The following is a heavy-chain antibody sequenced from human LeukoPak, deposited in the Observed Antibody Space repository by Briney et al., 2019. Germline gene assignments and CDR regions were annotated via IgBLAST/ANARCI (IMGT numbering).Heavy chain of an antibody. CDR1: GFTFGVYA. CDR3: TRNVVSPI. Sequence: GGSLRLSCTGSGFTFGVYAMSWVRQAPGKGLEWVGFIRSKTYGGTTEYAASVKGRFTLSRDDSKGIVYLQMNSLKSEDTAVYYCTRNVVSPIWGQGTLVTVSS. V-gene: IGHV3-49*04. CDR2: IRSKTYGGTT. D-gene: IGHD2-21*01. J-gene: IGHJ4*02.